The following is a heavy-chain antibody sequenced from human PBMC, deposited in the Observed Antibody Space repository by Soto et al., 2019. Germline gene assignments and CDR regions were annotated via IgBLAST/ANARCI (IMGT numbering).Heavy chain of an antibody. D-gene: IGHD1-26*01. J-gene: IGHJ5*02. Sequence: ASVKVSCKLPRDTFTSYYINWVRQAPGQGLEWMGVINPHGGSTAYAQKFKGRVTLTRDTSASTVYMEVSSLTSEDTAMYYCARSSGGNFGIIIEGANWFDPWGKGTLVTVSS. CDR1: RDTFTSYY. CDR3: ARSSGGNFGIIIEGANWFDP. CDR2: INPHGGST. V-gene: IGHV1-46*01.